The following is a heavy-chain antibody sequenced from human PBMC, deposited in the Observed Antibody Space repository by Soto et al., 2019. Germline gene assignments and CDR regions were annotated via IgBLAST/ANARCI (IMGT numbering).Heavy chain of an antibody. V-gene: IGHV1-69*12. CDR1: GGTFSSYA. Sequence: QVQLVQSGAEVKKPGSSVKVSCKASGGTFSSYAISWVRQAPGQGLEWMGGIIPIFGTANYAQKFQGRVTITADESTSTAYMELSSLRSEDTAVYYCAREDGGSGYGGYYYGMDVWGQGTTVTVSS. D-gene: IGHD3-3*01. CDR2: IIPIFGTA. J-gene: IGHJ6*02. CDR3: AREDGGSGYGGYYYGMDV.